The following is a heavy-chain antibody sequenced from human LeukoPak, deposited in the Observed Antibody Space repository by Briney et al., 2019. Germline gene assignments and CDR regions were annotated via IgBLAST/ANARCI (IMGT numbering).Heavy chain of an antibody. Sequence: ASVKVSCKASGYTFTGYYMHWVRQAPGQGLEWMGWINPNSGGTNYAQKFQGRVTMTRDTSISIAYMELSRLRSDDTAVYYCASGSSGWYGEGNYYYYYMDVWGKGTTVTVSS. CDR2: INPNSGGT. CDR1: GYTFTGYY. D-gene: IGHD6-19*01. V-gene: IGHV1-2*02. J-gene: IGHJ6*03. CDR3: ASGSSGWYGEGNYYYYYMDV.